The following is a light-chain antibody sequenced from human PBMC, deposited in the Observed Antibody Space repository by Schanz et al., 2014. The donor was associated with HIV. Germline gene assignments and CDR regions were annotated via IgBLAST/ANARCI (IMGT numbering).Light chain of an antibody. Sequence: DIQMTQSPSSLSASVGDTITITCRASQSISAYLNWYQQKPGKAPKLLIFVSSILQSGVPSRFSGSGSGTDFTFTISSLQPEDIATYYCQQYITYPWTFGQGTTVEIK. CDR3: QQYITYPWT. J-gene: IGKJ1*01. CDR2: VSS. CDR1: QSISAY. V-gene: IGKV1-33*01.